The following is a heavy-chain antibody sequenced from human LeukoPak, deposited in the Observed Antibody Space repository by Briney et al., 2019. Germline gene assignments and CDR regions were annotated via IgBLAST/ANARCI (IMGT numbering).Heavy chain of an antibody. D-gene: IGHD4-17*01. J-gene: IGHJ4*02. V-gene: IGHV1-2*02. Sequence: ASVKVSYKASGYAFTGYYMHWVRQAPGQGLEWMGWINPNSGDTNYAQNFQGRVTMTRDTSISTAYMELGRLRSDDTAVYYCARGQANDYGDYDEWGHWGQGTLVTVSS. CDR1: GYAFTGYY. CDR3: ARGQANDYGDYDEWGH. CDR2: INPNSGDT.